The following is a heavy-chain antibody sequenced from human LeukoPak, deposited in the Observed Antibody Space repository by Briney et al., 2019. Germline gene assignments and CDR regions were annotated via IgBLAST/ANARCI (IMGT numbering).Heavy chain of an antibody. CDR1: GGSISSGGYY. CDR3: ARGEEFRGVVTAIGDWFDP. V-gene: IGHV4-31*03. Sequence: SETLSLTCTVSGGSISSGGYYWSWIRQHPGKGLEWIGYIYYSGSTYYNPSLKSRVTISVDTSKNQFSLKLSSVTAADTAVYYCARGEEFRGVVTAIGDWFDPWGQGTLVTVSS. J-gene: IGHJ5*02. CDR2: IYYSGST. D-gene: IGHD2-21*02.